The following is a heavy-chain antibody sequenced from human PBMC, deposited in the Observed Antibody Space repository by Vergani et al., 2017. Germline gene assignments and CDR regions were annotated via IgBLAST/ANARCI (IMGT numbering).Heavy chain of an antibody. Sequence: QLQLQESGPGLVKPSETLSLTCTVSGGSISSSSYYWGWIRQPPGKGLEWIGSISYSGSTYYNPSPKSRVTISVDTSKNQFSLKLSSVTAADTAVYYCARLYVGRWYIYWGQGTLVTVSS. CDR3: ARLYVGRWYIY. CDR1: GGSISSSSYY. CDR2: ISYSGST. D-gene: IGHD6-13*01. V-gene: IGHV4-39*01. J-gene: IGHJ4*02.